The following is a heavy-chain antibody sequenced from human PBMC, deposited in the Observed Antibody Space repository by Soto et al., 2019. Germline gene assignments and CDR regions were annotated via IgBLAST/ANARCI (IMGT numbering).Heavy chain of an antibody. J-gene: IGHJ4*02. Sequence: PSETLSLTCSVSAGSLSNSYWTWIRQSPGKGLEWIGEIYHTGSTKYNPSLKSRVAISVDMTKNQFSLTLSSVTPADTAVYYCARGGRGSGLYFLYYFDLWGQGTLVTVSS. V-gene: IGHV4-59*13. CDR2: IYHTGST. CDR1: AGSLSNSY. D-gene: IGHD3-16*01. CDR3: ARGGRGSGLYFLYYFDL.